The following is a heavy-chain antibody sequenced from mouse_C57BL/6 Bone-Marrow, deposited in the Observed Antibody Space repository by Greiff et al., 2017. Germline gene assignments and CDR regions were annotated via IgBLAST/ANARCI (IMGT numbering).Heavy chain of an antibody. J-gene: IGHJ3*01. CDR3: TRGYYYYGSPWFAY. CDR2: IDPETGGT. Sequence: QVQLQQPGAELVMPGASVKLSCKASGYTFTDYEMHWVKQTPVHGLEWIGAIDPETGGTAYNQKFKGKAILTADKSSSTAYMELRSLTSEDSAVYYCTRGYYYYGSPWFAYWGQGTLVTVSA. V-gene: IGHV1-15*01. CDR1: GYTFTDYE. D-gene: IGHD1-1*01.